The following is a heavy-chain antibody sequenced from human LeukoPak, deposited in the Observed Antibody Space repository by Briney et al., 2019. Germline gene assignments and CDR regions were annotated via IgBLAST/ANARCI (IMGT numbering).Heavy chain of an antibody. J-gene: IGHJ5*02. CDR3: ARDSGTTGEVKFDP. CDR2: IYNGGII. CDR1: GNSISRYY. Sequence: SETLSLTCTVSGNSISRYYWSWIRQPAGKGLEWIGRIYNGGIITYNPSLKSRVTMSIDTSNNQFSLRLRIVTAADTAVYYCARDSGTTGEVKFDPWGQGTLVTVSS. D-gene: IGHD3-10*01. V-gene: IGHV4-4*07.